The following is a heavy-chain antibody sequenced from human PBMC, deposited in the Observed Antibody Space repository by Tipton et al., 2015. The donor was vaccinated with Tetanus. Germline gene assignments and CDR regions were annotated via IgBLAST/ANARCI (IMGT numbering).Heavy chain of an antibody. CDR2: IYHTGST. V-gene: IGHV4-59*11. J-gene: IGHJ3*02. Sequence: TLSLTCTVSGDSIGTHFWTWIRQAPGKGLEWIAYIYHTGSTTYNPSLQSRVTISVDTSKNQFSLRLNSVTSADTAVYFCARYGRLPKTDPFDTWGQGTMVTVSS. CDR3: ARYGRLPKTDPFDT. CDR1: GDSIGTHF. D-gene: IGHD1-26*01.